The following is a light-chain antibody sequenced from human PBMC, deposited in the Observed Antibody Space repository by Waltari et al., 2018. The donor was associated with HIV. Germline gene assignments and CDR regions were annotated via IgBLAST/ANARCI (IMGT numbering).Light chain of an antibody. J-gene: IGKJ2*02. CDR1: QNIGSY. Sequence: VLLTQSPVTLSVSTGDRVTLSCRASQNIGSYLAWYQQKTGQPPSLLVYGASIRAPGIPARFTGSGSGTDFNLIIDGLQPDDCALYYCHQYNDWPRCTFGQGTKVEIK. CDR3: HQYNDWPRCT. V-gene: IGKV3D-15*01. CDR2: GAS.